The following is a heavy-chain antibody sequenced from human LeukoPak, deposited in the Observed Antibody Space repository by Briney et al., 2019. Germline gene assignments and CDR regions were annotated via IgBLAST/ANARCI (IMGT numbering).Heavy chain of an antibody. CDR2: ISSSGSTI. V-gene: IGHV3-11*04. CDR1: GFTFSDNY. J-gene: IGHJ6*04. D-gene: IGHD3-10*02. Sequence: GGSLRLSCAASGFTFSDNYMNWVRQAPGKGLEWVSYISSSGSTIYYADSVKGRFTISRDNAKNSLYLQMNSLRAEDTAVYYCAELGITMIGGVWGKGTTVTISS. CDR3: AELGITMIGGV.